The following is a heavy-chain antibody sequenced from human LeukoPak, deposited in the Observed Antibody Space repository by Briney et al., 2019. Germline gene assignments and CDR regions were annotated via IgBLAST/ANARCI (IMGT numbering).Heavy chain of an antibody. CDR2: IYYSGST. CDR1: GGSISSYY. V-gene: IGHV4-59*01. Sequence: SETLSLTCTVSGGSISSYYWSWIRQSPGKGLEWIGYIYYSGSTNNNPSLKSRVTVSVDMSKNQFSLKLSSVTAADTAVYYCARLKTGYYYYVDVWGKGTTVTVSS. CDR3: ARLKTGYYYYVDV. J-gene: IGHJ6*03.